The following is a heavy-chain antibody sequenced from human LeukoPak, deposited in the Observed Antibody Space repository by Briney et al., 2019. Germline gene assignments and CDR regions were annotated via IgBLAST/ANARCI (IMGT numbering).Heavy chain of an antibody. D-gene: IGHD6-13*01. Sequence: ASVTVSCKVSGYTLTELSMHWVRQAPGKGLEWMGGFDPEDGETIYAQKFQGRVTMTEDTSTDTAYMELSSLRSEDTAVYYCATDAAAAGYYGMDVWGQGTTVTVSS. CDR1: GYTLTELS. J-gene: IGHJ6*02. CDR2: FDPEDGET. V-gene: IGHV1-24*01. CDR3: ATDAAAAGYYGMDV.